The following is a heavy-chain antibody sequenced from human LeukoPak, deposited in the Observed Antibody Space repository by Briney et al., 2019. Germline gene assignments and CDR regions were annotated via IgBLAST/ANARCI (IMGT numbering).Heavy chain of an antibody. V-gene: IGHV4-59*01. CDR3: ARDGVAVAVRYFDL. CDR1: GGSIXSYY. D-gene: IGHD6-19*01. Sequence: KPXETLSLTCXVXGGSIXSYYWSWIRQPPGKGLEWIGYIYYSGSTNYNPSLKSRVTISVDTSKNQFSLKLSSVTAADTAVYYCARDGVAVAVRYFDLWGRGTLVTVSS. J-gene: IGHJ2*01. CDR2: IYYSGST.